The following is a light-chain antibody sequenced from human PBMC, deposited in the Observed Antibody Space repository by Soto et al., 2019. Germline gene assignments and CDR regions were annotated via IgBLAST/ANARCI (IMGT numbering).Light chain of an antibody. CDR1: QSVTSSY. CDR2: GTS. Sequence: EVVLTQSPGTLSLSPGERATLSCRASQSVTSSYLAWYQQKPGQAPRRLIYGTSSRATGTPDRFSGSGSGTDFTLTISRLEPEDFAVYYCQEYGSSPLTWTFGQGTKVDIK. J-gene: IGKJ1*01. V-gene: IGKV3-20*01. CDR3: QEYGSSPLTWT.